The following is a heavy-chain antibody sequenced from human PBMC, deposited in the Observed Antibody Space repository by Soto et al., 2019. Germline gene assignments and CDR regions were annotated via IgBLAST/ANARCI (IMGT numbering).Heavy chain of an antibody. D-gene: IGHD3-10*01. CDR2: ISSSGRFT. CDR1: GFTFSDHY. Sequence: QVQLVESGGGLVRPGGPLRLSCAASGFTFSDHYMSWIRQVPGKGLEWISYISSSGRFTNYADSVKGRFTISRHNGKKSLYLQMNNLTADDTALYYCARGRPTYYYYGLDVWGQGTTVTVS. J-gene: IGHJ6*02. V-gene: IGHV3-11*06. CDR3: ARGRPTYYYYGLDV.